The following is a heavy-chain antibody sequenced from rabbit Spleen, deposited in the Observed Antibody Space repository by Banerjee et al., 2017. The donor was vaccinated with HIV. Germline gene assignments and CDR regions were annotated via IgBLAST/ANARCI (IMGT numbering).Heavy chain of an antibody. Sequence: QEQLEESGGDLVKPEGSLTLTCTASGFSFSSSYWICWVRQAPGKGLEWVTCIYADTSTFTYFATWAKGRFTCSKTSSTTVTLQMTRLTAADTATYFCARDTSSSFSSYGMDLWGQGTLVTVS. J-gene: IGHJ3*01. V-gene: IGHV1S45*01. CDR2: IYADTSTFT. CDR3: ARDTSSSFSSYGMDL. CDR1: GFSFSSSYW. D-gene: IGHD1-1*01.